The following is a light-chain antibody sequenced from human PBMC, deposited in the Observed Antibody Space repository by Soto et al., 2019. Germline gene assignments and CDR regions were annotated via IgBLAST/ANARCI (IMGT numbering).Light chain of an antibody. CDR1: QSISNE. V-gene: IGKV3-15*01. CDR3: QQGHNWPLT. J-gene: IGKJ2*01. CDR2: GAS. Sequence: EIVMTQSPATLSVSPGESATLSCRASQSISNELAWYQQKPGQPPRLLIYGASTRATGVPARFTGSGSGSDFTLTISGLQSEDFAVYYCQQGHNWPLTFGQGTRLDI.